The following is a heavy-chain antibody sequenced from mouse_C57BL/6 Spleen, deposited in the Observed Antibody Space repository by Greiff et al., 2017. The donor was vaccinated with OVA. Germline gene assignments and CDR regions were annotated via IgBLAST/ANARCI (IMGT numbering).Heavy chain of an antibody. V-gene: IGHV5-17*01. D-gene: IGHD2-13*01. Sequence: EVKLVESGGGLVKPGGSLKLSCAASGFTFRDYGMHWVRQAPEKGLEWVAYLSSGSSTIYYADTVKGRFTISRDNAKNTLFLQMTSLRSEDTAMYYCARDYGDHWYFDVRGTGTTGTVSS. CDR1: GFTFRDYG. CDR3: ARDYGDHWYFDV. CDR2: LSSGSSTI. J-gene: IGHJ1*03.